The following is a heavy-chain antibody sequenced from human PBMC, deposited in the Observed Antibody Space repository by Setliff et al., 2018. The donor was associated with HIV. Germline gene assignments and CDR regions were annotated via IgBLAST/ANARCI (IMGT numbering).Heavy chain of an antibody. CDR1: GYTFTSYS. V-gene: IGHV1-2*02. D-gene: IGHD6-6*01. CDR2: INPETGDP. Sequence: SVKVSCKASGYTFTSYSMHWVRQAPGQGLEWVGWINPETGDPNYAQKFRGRVLMTRDTSITTAFLHVAKLTSDDTAIYYCATGLPSDLDYWGQGTLVTVSS. CDR3: ATGLPSDLDY. J-gene: IGHJ4*01.